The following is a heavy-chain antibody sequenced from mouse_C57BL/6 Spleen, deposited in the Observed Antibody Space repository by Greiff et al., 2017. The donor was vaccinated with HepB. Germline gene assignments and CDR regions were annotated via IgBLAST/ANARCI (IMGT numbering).Heavy chain of an antibody. CDR1: GFTFSNYW. Sequence: EVKVEESGGGLVQPGGSMKLSCVASGFTFSNYWMNWVRQSPEKGLEWVAQIRLKSDNYATHYAESVKGRFTISRDDSKSSVYLQMNNLRAEDTGIYYCTGGFYDYDWYFDVWGTGTTVTVSS. CDR3: TGGFYDYDWYFDV. V-gene: IGHV6-3*01. J-gene: IGHJ1*03. D-gene: IGHD2-4*01. CDR2: IRLKSDNYAT.